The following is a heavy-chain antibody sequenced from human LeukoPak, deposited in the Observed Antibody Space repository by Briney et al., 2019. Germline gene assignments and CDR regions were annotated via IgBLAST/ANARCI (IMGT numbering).Heavy chain of an antibody. CDR2: INHSGST. V-gene: IGHV4-34*01. J-gene: IGHJ5*02. Sequence: SETLSLTCAVYGGSFSGYYWSWIRQPPGKGLEWIGEINHSGSTNYNPSLKSRVTISADTSKNQFSLKLSSVTAADTAVYYCARVCDIVATIEGGWFDPWGQGTLVTVSS. CDR1: GGSFSGYY. CDR3: ARVCDIVATIEGGWFDP. D-gene: IGHD5-12*01.